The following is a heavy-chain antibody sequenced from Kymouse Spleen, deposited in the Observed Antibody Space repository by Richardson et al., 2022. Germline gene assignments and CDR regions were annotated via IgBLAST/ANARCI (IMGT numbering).Heavy chain of an antibody. V-gene: IGHV3-66*03. CDR3: ARIAVALFFDY. J-gene: IGHJ4*02. CDR1: GFTVSSNY. CDR2: IYSCGST. Sequence: EVQLVESGGGLIQPGGSLRLSCAASGFTVSSNYMSWVRQAPGKGLEWVSVIYSCGSTYYADSVKGRFTISRDNSKNTLYLQMNSLRAEDTAVYYCARIAVALFFDYWGQGTLVTVSS. D-gene: IGHD6-19*01.